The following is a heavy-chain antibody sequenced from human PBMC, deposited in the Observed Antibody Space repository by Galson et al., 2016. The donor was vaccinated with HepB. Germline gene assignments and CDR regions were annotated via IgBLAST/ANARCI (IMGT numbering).Heavy chain of an antibody. Sequence: SLRLSCAASGFPFSSYAMSWVRQAPGKGLAWVSTISGAGTASYASSVKGPFTISRDNSQNTLDLQMDSLRVEDTALYFCFRVPRYYADYSSGVGDCWAQGTLLTVSS. V-gene: IGHV3-23*01. CDR2: ISGAGTA. D-gene: IGHD4-17*01. J-gene: IGHJ4*02. CDR3: FRVPRYYADYSSGVGDC. CDR1: GFPFSSYA.